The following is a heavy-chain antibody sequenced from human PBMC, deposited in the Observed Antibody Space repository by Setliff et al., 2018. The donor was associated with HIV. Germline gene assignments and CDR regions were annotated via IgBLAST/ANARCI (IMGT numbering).Heavy chain of an antibody. CDR2: IYSGGDA. J-gene: IGHJ4*02. D-gene: IGHD2-21*01. Sequence: AGGSLRLSCAASGFTFNSNYMSWVRQAPGKGLEWVSIIYSGGDAYYSDSLKGRFTISRDNSRNTLYLQMSSLRADDTAVYYCARVVVVIGSQDYFDYWGQGMLVTVSS. V-gene: IGHV3-66*02. CDR1: GFTFNSNY. CDR3: ARVVVVIGSQDYFDY.